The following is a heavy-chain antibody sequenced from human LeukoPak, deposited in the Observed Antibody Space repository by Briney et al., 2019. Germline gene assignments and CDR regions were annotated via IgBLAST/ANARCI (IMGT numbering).Heavy chain of an antibody. Sequence: SQTLSLTRALVGASVISAGYSSSWIRQPPGKGLEWIGYIYHSGSTYYNPSLKSRVTISVDRSKNQFSLKISTVTAADTAVYHCATVLSCNGDADYWGQGTLVTVSS. CDR3: ATVLSCNGDADY. J-gene: IGHJ4*02. CDR2: IYHSGST. V-gene: IGHV4-30-2*01. CDR1: GASVISAGYS. D-gene: IGHD2-15*01.